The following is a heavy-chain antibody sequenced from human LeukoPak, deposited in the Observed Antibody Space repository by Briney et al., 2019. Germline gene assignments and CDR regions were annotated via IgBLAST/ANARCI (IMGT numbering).Heavy chain of an antibody. J-gene: IGHJ4*02. CDR2: ISYDGSNK. D-gene: IGHD6-13*01. CDR3: ARLGSSLDY. CDR1: GFTFSSYA. Sequence: GGSLRLSCAASGFTFSSYAMHWVRQAPGKGLEWVAVISYDGSNKYYADSVKGRFTISRDNSKNTLYLQMNSLRAEDTAVYYCARLGSSLDYWGQGTLVAVSS. V-gene: IGHV3-30-3*01.